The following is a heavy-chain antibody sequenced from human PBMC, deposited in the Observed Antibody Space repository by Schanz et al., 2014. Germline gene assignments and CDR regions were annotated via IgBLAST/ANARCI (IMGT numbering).Heavy chain of an antibody. CDR2: ISSSGGHI. Sequence: EVQVVESGGGLVRPGGSLRLSCSGFTVSAYSANWVRQAPGKGLEWVSSISSSGGHIYYADSVKGRFTISRDNSKNTLYLQMNSLRTEDTAVYYCARGDMVRGVFDYWGQGTLVTVSS. CDR3: ARGDMVRGVFDY. V-gene: IGHV3-21*02. CDR1: GFTVSAYS. D-gene: IGHD3-10*01. J-gene: IGHJ4*02.